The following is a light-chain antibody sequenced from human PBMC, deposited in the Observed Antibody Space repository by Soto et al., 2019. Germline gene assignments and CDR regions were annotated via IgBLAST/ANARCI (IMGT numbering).Light chain of an antibody. CDR3: AACDDSPNYV. V-gene: IGLV1-36*01. CDR2: YDD. J-gene: IGLJ1*01. CDR1: KTKIGNNS. Sequence: QPVLTQPPSGSEAPRRRVASPRSGNKTKIGNNSVNRYQQLPGKSPKLLIYYDDLLPSGVSDRFSVSKSCTSASLAISWFLSEVESFYFYAACDDSPNYVFGTGTKFTVL.